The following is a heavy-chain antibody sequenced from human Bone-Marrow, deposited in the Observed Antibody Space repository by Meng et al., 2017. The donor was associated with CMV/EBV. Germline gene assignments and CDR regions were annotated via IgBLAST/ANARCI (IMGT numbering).Heavy chain of an antibody. J-gene: IGHJ6*04. CDR3: ARDVYNFWSGSYYVLDV. Sequence: GESLKISCTASGFIFSSFEMNWVRQAPGKGLEWISHISTGSTIHYADSVKGRFTISRDNAQNSLYMQMNSLRAEDTAVYYCARDVYNFWSGSYYVLDVCGEGPTVTVSS. CDR1: GFIFSSFE. CDR2: ISTGSTI. V-gene: IGHV3-48*03. D-gene: IGHD3-3*01.